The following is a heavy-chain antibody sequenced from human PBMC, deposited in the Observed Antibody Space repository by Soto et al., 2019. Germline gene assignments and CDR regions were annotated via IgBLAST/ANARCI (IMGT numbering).Heavy chain of an antibody. CDR1: GGTFSSYA. CDR3: ARDLYYYDSSGYNDAFDI. V-gene: IGHV1-69*13. Sequence: ASVKVSCKASGGTFSSYAISWVRQAPGQGLEWIGGIIPIFGTANYAQKFQGRVTITADESTSTAYMELSSLRSEDTAVYYCARDLYYYDSSGYNDAFDIWGQGTMVTV. CDR2: IIPIFGTA. D-gene: IGHD3-22*01. J-gene: IGHJ3*02.